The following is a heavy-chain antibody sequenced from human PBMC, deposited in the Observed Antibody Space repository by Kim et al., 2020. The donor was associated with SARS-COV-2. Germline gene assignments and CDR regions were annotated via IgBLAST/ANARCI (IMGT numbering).Heavy chain of an antibody. D-gene: IGHD1-1*01. CDR3: TRTVALDF. CDR1: GFSFGNFD. V-gene: IGHV3-23*01. CDR2: INIDGGET. J-gene: IGHJ4*02. Sequence: GGSLRLSCAASGFSFGNFDMNWVRQTPGRSLKWVSTINIDGGETYYADSVKGRFTISRDNSINMVYLQMDSLRPEDTAVYYCTRTVALDFWGQGTPVTVSS.